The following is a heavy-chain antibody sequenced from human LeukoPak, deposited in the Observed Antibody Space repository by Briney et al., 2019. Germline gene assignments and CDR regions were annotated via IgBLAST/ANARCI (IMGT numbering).Heavy chain of an antibody. CDR1: GGSISSGGYY. Sequence: SGTLSLTCTVSGGSISSGGYYWSWIRQHPGKGLEWIGYIYYSGSTYYNPSLKSRVTISVDTSKNQFSLKLSSVTAADTAVYYCARESDDYGDYDPNAFDIWGQGTMVTVSS. V-gene: IGHV4-31*03. J-gene: IGHJ3*02. CDR3: ARESDDYGDYDPNAFDI. D-gene: IGHD4-17*01. CDR2: IYYSGST.